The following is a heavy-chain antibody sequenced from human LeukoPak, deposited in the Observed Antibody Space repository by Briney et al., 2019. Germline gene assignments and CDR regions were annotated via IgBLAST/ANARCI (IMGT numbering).Heavy chain of an antibody. Sequence: SETLSLTCTVSGGSISSRNNYWGWIRQPPGKGLEWIGHIYYSGSTFYNPSLKSRVTISVDTSKNQFSLKLSSVIAADTAVYYCARGSSSWYWFDPWGQGTLVTVSS. V-gene: IGHV4-39*07. D-gene: IGHD6-13*01. CDR3: ARGSSSWYWFDP. CDR2: IYYSGST. J-gene: IGHJ5*02. CDR1: GGSISSRNNY.